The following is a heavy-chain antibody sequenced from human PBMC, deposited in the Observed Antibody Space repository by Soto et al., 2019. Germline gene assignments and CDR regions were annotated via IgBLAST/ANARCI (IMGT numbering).Heavy chain of an antibody. V-gene: IGHV1-46*01. J-gene: IGHJ6*02. Sequence: ASVQVSCKASGYTFTSYYMHWVRQAPGQGLEWMGIINPSGGSTSYAQKFQGRVTMTRDTSTSTVYMELSSLRSEDTAVYYCARWTVDYYYYYGMDVWGQGTTVTVSS. D-gene: IGHD5-12*01. CDR2: INPSGGST. CDR3: ARWTVDYYYYYGMDV. CDR1: GYTFTSYY.